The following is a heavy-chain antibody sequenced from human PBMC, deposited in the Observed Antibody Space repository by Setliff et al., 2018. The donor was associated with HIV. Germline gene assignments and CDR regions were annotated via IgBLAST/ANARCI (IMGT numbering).Heavy chain of an antibody. J-gene: IGHJ3*02. D-gene: IGHD6-13*01. Sequence: SETLSLTCTVSGGSISSHYWSWIRQPPGKGLEWIGSIYHSGSTHYNPSLNSRVAFSVDTSKNQFSLKLYSVTVADTAFYYCARADSSSWFFATFDIWGQGTMVTVSS. V-gene: IGHV4-59*08. CDR2: IYHSGST. CDR1: GGSISSHY. CDR3: ARADSSSWFFATFDI.